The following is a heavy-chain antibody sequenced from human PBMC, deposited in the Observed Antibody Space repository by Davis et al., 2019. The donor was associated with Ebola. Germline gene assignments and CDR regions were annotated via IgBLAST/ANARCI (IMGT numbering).Heavy chain of an antibody. CDR1: GFTFRSYG. V-gene: IGHV3-30*18. D-gene: IGHD6-19*01. CDR2: ISYDGGNV. CDR3: AKVKDRGQWLANYYFDY. J-gene: IGHJ4*02. Sequence: GESLKISCTASGFTFRSYGMHWVRQAPGKGLQWVALISYDGGNVDYADFVKGRFTISRDNLKNTLYLQMNGLRAEDTARYYCAKVKDRGQWLANYYFDYWGQGTLVAVSS.